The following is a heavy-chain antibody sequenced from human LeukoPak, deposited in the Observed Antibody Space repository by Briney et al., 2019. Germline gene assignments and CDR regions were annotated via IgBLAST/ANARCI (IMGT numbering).Heavy chain of an antibody. CDR2: ISSSGSTI. Sequence: PGGSLRLSCAASGFTFSSYEMNWVRQAPGKGLEWVSYISSSGSTIYYADSVKGRFTISRDNAKNSLYLQMNSLRAEDTAVYYCASTSTYNWNDGYWGQGTLVTVSS. D-gene: IGHD1-20*01. CDR3: ASTSTYNWNDGY. CDR1: GFTFSSYE. J-gene: IGHJ4*02. V-gene: IGHV3-48*03.